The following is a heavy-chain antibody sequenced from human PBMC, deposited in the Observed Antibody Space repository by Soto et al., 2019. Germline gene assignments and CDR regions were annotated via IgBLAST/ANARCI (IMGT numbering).Heavy chain of an antibody. CDR3: AREGWAGYCSSTSCYGACDI. CDR1: GYTFTSYG. CDR2: ISAYNGNT. Sequence: QVQLVQSGAEVKKPGASVKVSCKASGYTFTSYGISWVRQAPGQGLEWMGWISAYNGNTNYAQKLQGRVTMTTDTSTSTAYMELRSLRSDETAVYYCAREGWAGYCSSTSCYGACDIRGQGTMVTVSS. J-gene: IGHJ3*02. D-gene: IGHD2-2*03. V-gene: IGHV1-18*01.